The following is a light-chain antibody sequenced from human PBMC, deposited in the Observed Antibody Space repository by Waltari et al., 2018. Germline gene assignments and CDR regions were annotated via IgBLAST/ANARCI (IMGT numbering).Light chain of an antibody. J-gene: IGKJ2*01. Sequence: DVVMTQSPLSLPVTLGQPASISCKSSQSLVHSDGNTHLNWFRQRPGQSPRRLMYKGSNRDSGVPDRFSGSGSGTDFTLKISRVEAEDVGVYYCVQGAHWVYTFGQGTKVNIK. CDR2: KGS. V-gene: IGKV2-30*02. CDR1: QSLVHSDGNTH. CDR3: VQGAHWVYT.